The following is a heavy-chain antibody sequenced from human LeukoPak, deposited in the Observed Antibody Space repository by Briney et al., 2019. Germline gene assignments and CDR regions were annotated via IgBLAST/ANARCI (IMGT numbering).Heavy chain of an antibody. Sequence: ASVKVSCKASGYTFTSYGISWVRQAPGQGLEWMGWISAYNGNTNYAQKLQGRVTMTTDTSTSTAYMELRSLRSGDTAVYYCARVAAVAGPYYYYYMDVWGKGTTVTVSS. V-gene: IGHV1-18*01. CDR3: ARVAAVAGPYYYYYMDV. J-gene: IGHJ6*03. CDR2: ISAYNGNT. CDR1: GYTFTSYG. D-gene: IGHD6-19*01.